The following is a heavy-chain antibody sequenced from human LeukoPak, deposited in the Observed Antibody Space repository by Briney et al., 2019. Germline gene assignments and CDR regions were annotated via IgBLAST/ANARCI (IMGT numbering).Heavy chain of an antibody. CDR3: ARASGVWFGELPRNAFDI. CDR1: GFTFSSYS. V-gene: IGHV3-48*01. D-gene: IGHD3-10*01. J-gene: IGHJ3*02. CDR2: ISSSSSTI. Sequence: PGGSLRLSCAASGFTFSSYSMNWVRQAPGKGLEWVSYISSSSSTIYYADSVKGRFTISRDNAKNSLYLQMNSLRAEDTAVYYCARASGVWFGELPRNAFDIWGQGTMVTVSS.